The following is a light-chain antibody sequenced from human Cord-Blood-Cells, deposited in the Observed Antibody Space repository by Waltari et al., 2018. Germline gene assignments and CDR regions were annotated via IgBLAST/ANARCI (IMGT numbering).Light chain of an antibody. Sequence: DIQMTPSPSTLSASVGDRVTITCRASQSISSWLAWYQQKPGKAPKLLIYKASSLDSGVPSRFSGSGSGTEFTLTISSLQPDDFATYYCQQYNSYSWTFGQGTKVEIK. CDR3: QQYNSYSWT. J-gene: IGKJ1*01. V-gene: IGKV1-5*03. CDR2: KAS. CDR1: QSISSW.